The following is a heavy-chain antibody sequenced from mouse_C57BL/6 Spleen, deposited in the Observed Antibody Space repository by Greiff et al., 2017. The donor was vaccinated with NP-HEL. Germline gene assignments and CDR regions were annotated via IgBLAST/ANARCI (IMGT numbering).Heavy chain of an antibody. CDR3: ARHGYYGSSLVAMDD. J-gene: IGHJ4*01. CDR2: ISSGGSYT. CDR1: GFTFSSYG. V-gene: IGHV5-6*01. D-gene: IGHD1-1*01. Sequence: EVMLVESGGDLVKPGGSLKLSCAASGFTFSSYGMSWVRQTPDKRLEWVATISSGGSYTYYPDSVKGRFTISRDNAKNTLYLQMSSLKSEDTAMYYCARHGYYGSSLVAMDDWGQGTSVTVSS.